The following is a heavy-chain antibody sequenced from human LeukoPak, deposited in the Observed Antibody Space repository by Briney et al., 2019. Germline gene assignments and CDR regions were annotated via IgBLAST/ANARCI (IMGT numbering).Heavy chain of an antibody. D-gene: IGHD4-17*01. CDR3: ARDIHGDYVGWFDP. V-gene: IGHV1-69*04. Sequence: ASVKVSCKASGGTFSSYAISWVRQAPGQGLEWMGRIIPILGIANYAQKFQGRVTMTTDTSTSTAYMELRSLRSDDTAVYYCARDIHGDYVGWFDPWGQGTLVTVSS. CDR2: IIPILGIA. J-gene: IGHJ5*02. CDR1: GGTFSSYA.